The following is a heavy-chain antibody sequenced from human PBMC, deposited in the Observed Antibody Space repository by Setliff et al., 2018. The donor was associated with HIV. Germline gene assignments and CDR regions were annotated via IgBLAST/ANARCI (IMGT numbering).Heavy chain of an antibody. J-gene: IGHJ4*02. CDR1: GFIFSNGW. D-gene: IGHD3-3*01. V-gene: IGHV3-48*01. Sequence: GGSLRLSCAGSGFIFSNGWMTWVRQAPGKGLEWVSYISSSSSTIYYADSVKGRFTISRDNAKNSLYLQMNSLRAEDTAVYYCARDVSWRVRTYIDYWGQGALVTVSS. CDR2: ISSSSSTI. CDR3: ARDVSWRVRTYIDY.